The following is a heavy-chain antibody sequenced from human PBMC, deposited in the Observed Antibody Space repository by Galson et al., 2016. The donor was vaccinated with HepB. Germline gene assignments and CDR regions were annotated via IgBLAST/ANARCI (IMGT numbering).Heavy chain of an antibody. V-gene: IGHV6-1*01. CDR3: TRGFEYSSGWYYFDH. D-gene: IGHD6-19*01. Sequence: CAISGDSVSSNSAVWNWIRQSPSRGLEWLGRTFYKSKWYNDYAVSVKSRITVNAGTSKNQFSLHLNSVTPDDTAVYYCTRGFEYSSGWYYFDHWGQGTLVTVSS. CDR2: TFYKSKWYN. CDR1: GDSVSSNSAV. J-gene: IGHJ4*02.